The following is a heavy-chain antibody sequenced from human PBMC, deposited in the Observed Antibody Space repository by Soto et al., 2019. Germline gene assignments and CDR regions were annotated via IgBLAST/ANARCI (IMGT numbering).Heavy chain of an antibody. CDR3: APLPRTGKRWFDP. D-gene: IGHD1-1*01. CDR2: ISSSGSTI. V-gene: IGHV3-11*01. CDR1: GFTFSDYY. Sequence: KPGGSLRLSCAASGFTFSDYYMSWIRQAPGKGLEWVSYISSSGSTIYYADSVKGRFTISRDNAKNSLYLQMNSLRAEDTAVYYCAPLPRTGKRWFDPWGQGXLVTVSS. J-gene: IGHJ5*02.